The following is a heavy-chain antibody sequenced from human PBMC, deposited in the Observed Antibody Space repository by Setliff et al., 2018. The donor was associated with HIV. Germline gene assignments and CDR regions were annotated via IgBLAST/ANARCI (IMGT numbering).Heavy chain of an antibody. CDR3: ARGDVRLRWSSGEFDI. D-gene: IGHD4-17*01. CDR2: ITPYNNNT. CDR1: GYTFSTYG. J-gene: IGHJ3*02. Sequence: ASVKVSCKASGYTFSTYGISWVRQAPGQGLEWMGWITPYNNNTQYTQHLQGRVTMTTDTYTSTAYMDLRSLRYDDTAVYYCARGDVRLRWSSGEFDIWGQGTMVTVSS. V-gene: IGHV1-18*01.